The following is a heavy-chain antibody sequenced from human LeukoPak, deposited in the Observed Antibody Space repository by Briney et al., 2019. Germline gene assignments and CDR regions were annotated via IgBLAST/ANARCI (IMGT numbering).Heavy chain of an antibody. J-gene: IGHJ4*02. Sequence: GGSLRLSCAASGFTVSSNYMSWVRQAPGKGLEWVSVIYSGGYTYYADSVKGRFTISRDNSKNTLYLQMNSLRAEDTAVYYCAKVYNYGFFDYWGQGTLVTVSS. CDR1: GFTVSSNY. CDR2: IYSGGYT. CDR3: AKVYNYGFFDY. V-gene: IGHV3-53*01. D-gene: IGHD5-18*01.